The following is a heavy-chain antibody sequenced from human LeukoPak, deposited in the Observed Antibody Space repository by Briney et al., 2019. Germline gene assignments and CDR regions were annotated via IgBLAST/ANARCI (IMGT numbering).Heavy chain of an antibody. CDR3: AGAAVAGTVYWFDP. CDR2: ISAYNGNT. J-gene: IGHJ5*02. D-gene: IGHD6-19*01. V-gene: IGHV1-18*01. CDR1: GYTFTSYG. Sequence: ASVKVSCKASGYTFTSYGISWVRQAPGQGLERMGWISAYNGNTNYAQKLQGRVTMTTDTSTSTAYMELRSLRSDDTAVYYCAGAAVAGTVYWFDPWGQGTLVTVSS.